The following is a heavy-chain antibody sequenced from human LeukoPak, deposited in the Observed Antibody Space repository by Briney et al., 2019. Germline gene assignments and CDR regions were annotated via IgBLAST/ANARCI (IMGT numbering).Heavy chain of an antibody. J-gene: IGHJ5*02. CDR3: ARIGYDYVWGSYRYNWFDP. Sequence: SEALSLTCAVYGGSFSGYYWSWIRQPPGKGLEWIGEVNHSGSTNYNPSLKSRVTISVDTSKNQFFLKLSSVTAADTAVYYCARIGYDYVWGSYRYNWFDPWGQGTLVTVSS. CDR2: VNHSGST. CDR1: GGSFSGYY. V-gene: IGHV4-34*01. D-gene: IGHD3-16*02.